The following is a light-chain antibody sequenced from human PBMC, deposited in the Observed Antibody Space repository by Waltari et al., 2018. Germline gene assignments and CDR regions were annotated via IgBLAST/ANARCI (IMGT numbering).Light chain of an antibody. CDR2: WAS. V-gene: IGKV4-1*01. CDR1: QTVLYSSNNKNY. CDR3: QQYYTSPYT. J-gene: IGKJ2*01. Sequence: DIVMTQSPDSLAVSLGERATINCNSRQTVLYSSNNKNYLAWYQQKPGQPPKLVIYWASTRESGVPDRFSASGSGTDFNFTISSLQAEDVAVYYCQQYYTSPYTFAQGTKLEI.